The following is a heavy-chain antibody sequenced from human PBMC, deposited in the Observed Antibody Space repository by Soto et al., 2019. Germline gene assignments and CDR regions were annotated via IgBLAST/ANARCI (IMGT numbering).Heavy chain of an antibody. Sequence: SVKVSCKASGGTFSSYAISWVRQAPGQGLEWMGGIIPIFGTANYAQKFQGRVTITADESTSTAYMELSSLRSEDTAVYYCARRITIFSWFDPWGQGTLVTVS. V-gene: IGHV1-69*13. J-gene: IGHJ5*02. CDR1: GGTFSSYA. D-gene: IGHD3-3*01. CDR2: IIPIFGTA. CDR3: ARRITIFSWFDP.